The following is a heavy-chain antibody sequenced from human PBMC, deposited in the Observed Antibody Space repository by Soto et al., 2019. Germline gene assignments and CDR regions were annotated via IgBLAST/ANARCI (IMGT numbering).Heavy chain of an antibody. V-gene: IGHV4-30-2*02. Sequence: PSETLSLTCAVSGGSISSGGYSWSWIRQTPGKGLEWIGYIYHSGSTYYNPSLKSRVTISVDTSKNQFSLRLSSVTAADTAVYYCVSTDYYYDVSGYAPDAFDIWGQGTMVTVSS. CDR1: GGSISSGGYS. CDR2: IYHSGST. J-gene: IGHJ3*02. D-gene: IGHD3-22*01. CDR3: VSTDYYYDVSGYAPDAFDI.